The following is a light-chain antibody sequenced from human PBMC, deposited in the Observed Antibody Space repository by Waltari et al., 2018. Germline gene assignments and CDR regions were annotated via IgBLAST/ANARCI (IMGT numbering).Light chain of an antibody. Sequence: QSALTQPASVSGSPGQSITISCTVDSSALGGYNLVSWYQRRPGGAPKLLSYEGSKRPSGVYSRCSGARSGDTASLTISGLQSEDEADYSCSSFGGSGSFVFGSGTKVTVL. CDR1: SSALGGYNL. J-gene: IGLJ1*01. V-gene: IGLV2-23*01. CDR3: SSFGGSGSFV. CDR2: EGS.